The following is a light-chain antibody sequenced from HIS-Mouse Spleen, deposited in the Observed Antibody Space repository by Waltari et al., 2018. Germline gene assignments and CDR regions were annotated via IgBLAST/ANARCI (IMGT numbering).Light chain of an antibody. V-gene: IGLV3-10*03. CDR1: ALPKKY. CDR2: EDS. J-gene: IGLJ2*01. CDR3: YSTDSSGNHRV. Sequence: SYELTQPPSVSVSPGQTARITCSGDALPKKYAYWYQQKSGQAPVLVIYEDSKRPSGIPERFSGSSSETMDTLTSRGAHVEDEDDYYCYSTDSSGNHRVFGGGTKLTVL.